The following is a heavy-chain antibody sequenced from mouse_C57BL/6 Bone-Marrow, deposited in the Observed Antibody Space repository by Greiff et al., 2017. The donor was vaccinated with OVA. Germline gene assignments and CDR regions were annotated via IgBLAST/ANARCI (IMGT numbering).Heavy chain of an antibody. Sequence: VQLQQSGAELARPGASVKLSCKASGYTFTSYGISWVKQRTGQGLEWIGEIYPRSGNTYYNEKFKGKATLTVDTSSSTAYMELHSLTSEDSAVYFCARSWGDYGWFAYWGQGTLVTVSA. CDR2: IYPRSGNT. J-gene: IGHJ3*01. CDR1: GYTFTSYG. CDR3: ARSWGDYGWFAY. V-gene: IGHV1-81*01. D-gene: IGHD2-4*01.